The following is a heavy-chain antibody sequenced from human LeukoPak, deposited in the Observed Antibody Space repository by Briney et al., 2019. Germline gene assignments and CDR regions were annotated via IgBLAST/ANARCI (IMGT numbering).Heavy chain of an antibody. Sequence: SETVSLTCTVSSGSISNYYGMWFRQPTGKAREWIGHMDYSGNTNYNPSLERPITISVDRSKNHFALKLNSVTAADTAVYYWARGFTSNLSWSAPWGQGTLLTVPS. J-gene: IGHJ5*02. D-gene: IGHD2-2*01. CDR2: MDYSGNT. CDR3: ARGFTSNLSWSAP. CDR1: SGSISNYY. V-gene: IGHV4-59*12.